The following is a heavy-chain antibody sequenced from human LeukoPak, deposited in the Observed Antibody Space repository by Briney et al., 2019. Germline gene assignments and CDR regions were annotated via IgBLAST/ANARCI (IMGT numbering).Heavy chain of an antibody. CDR1: GYRFISYG. Sequence: ASVKVSCKASGYRFISYGVGWVRQAPGQGLEWMGWIDTYRGSTNYAQNLQGRVTVTTDTSTTTVYMELRSLRCDDTAVYYWGGPNTDAAGFYFGCWGPGTLVTVSS. CDR2: IDTYRGST. V-gene: IGHV1-18*01. J-gene: IGHJ4*02. CDR3: GGPNTDAAGFYFGC. D-gene: IGHD5-18*01.